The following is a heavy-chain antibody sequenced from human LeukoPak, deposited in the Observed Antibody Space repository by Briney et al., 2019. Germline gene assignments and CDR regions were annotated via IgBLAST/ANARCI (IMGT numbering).Heavy chain of an antibody. D-gene: IGHD3-22*01. J-gene: IGHJ4*02. Sequence: GSSVKVSCKASGGTFSSYAISWVRQAPGQGLEWMGRIIPILGIANYAQKFQGRVTITADKSTGTAYMELSSLRSEDTAVYYCARDPRSYYDSSGYYPLDYWGQGTLVTVSS. CDR1: GGTFSSYA. CDR3: ARDPRSYYDSSGYYPLDY. V-gene: IGHV1-69*04. CDR2: IIPILGIA.